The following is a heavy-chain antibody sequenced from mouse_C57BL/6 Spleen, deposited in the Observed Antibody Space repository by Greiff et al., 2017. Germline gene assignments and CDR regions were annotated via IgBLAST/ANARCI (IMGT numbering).Heavy chain of an antibody. CDR3: TNHYYGSSYDYFDY. CDR2: IYPGNSDT. V-gene: IGHV1-5*01. Sequence: VQLQQSGTVLARPGASVKMSCKTSGYTFTSYWMHWVKQRPGQGLEWIGAIYPGNSDTSYNQKFKGKAKLTAVTSASTAYMELSSLTNEDSAVYYCTNHYYGSSYDYFDYWGQGTTLTVSS. CDR1: GYTFTSYW. D-gene: IGHD1-1*01. J-gene: IGHJ2*01.